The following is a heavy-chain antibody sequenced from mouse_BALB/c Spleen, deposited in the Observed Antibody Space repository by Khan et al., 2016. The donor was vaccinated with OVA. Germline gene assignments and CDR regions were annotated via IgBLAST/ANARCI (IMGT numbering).Heavy chain of an antibody. Sequence: QVQLQQPGPGLVQPSQSLSITCTVSGFSLITYGVHWVRQSPGKGLEWLGVIWSDGSTDYNAAFISRLIITKDNSKSQVFFKMNSLQADDTAIYXCARNSYRYHVTYWGRGTLVTVSA. V-gene: IGHV2-4-1*01. CDR1: GFSLITYG. D-gene: IGHD2-12*01. CDR3: ARNSYRYHVTY. J-gene: IGHJ3*01. CDR2: IWSDGST.